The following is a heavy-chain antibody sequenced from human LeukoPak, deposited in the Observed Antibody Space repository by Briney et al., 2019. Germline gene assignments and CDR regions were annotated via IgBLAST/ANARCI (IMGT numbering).Heavy chain of an antibody. D-gene: IGHD6-13*01. Sequence: ESLRLSCAASGFTFSSYSMNWVRQAPGKGLEWVSSISSSSSYIYYADSVKGRFTISRDNAKNSLYLQMNSLRAEDTAVYYCARDRTAAGTDYWGQGTLVTVSS. V-gene: IGHV3-21*01. J-gene: IGHJ4*02. CDR3: ARDRTAAGTDY. CDR1: GFTFSSYS. CDR2: ISSSSSYI.